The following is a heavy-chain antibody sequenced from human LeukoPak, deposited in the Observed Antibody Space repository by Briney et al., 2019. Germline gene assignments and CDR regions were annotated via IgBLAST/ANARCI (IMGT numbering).Heavy chain of an antibody. CDR3: AKSNGVDRNGYNSDYFDY. CDR1: GFTFSSYA. V-gene: IGHV3-30-3*02. Sequence: PGGSLRLSCAASGFTFSSYAMSWVRQAPGKGLEWVAVISYDGSNKYYADSVKGRFTISRDNSKNMLYLQMNSLRAEDTAVYYCAKSNGVDRNGYNSDYFDYWGQGTLVTVSS. CDR2: ISYDGSNK. J-gene: IGHJ4*02. D-gene: IGHD5-24*01.